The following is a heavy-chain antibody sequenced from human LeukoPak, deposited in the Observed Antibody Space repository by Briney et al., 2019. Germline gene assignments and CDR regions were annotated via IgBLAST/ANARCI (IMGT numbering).Heavy chain of an antibody. CDR1: GFTFSNAW. D-gene: IGHD2/OR15-2a*01. Sequence: PGGSLRLPCAASGFTFSNAWMSWVRQAPGKGLEWVSAISGSGGSTYYADSVKGRFTISRDNSKNTLYLQMNSLRAEDTAIYYCAKDHCNSNNCFAGFDYWGQGALVTVSS. J-gene: IGHJ4*02. V-gene: IGHV3-23*01. CDR2: ISGSGGST. CDR3: AKDHCNSNNCFAGFDY.